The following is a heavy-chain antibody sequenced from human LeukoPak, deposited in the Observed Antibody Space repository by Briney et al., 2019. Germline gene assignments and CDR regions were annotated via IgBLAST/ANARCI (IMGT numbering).Heavy chain of an antibody. Sequence: GGSLRLSCEASGFTVSSNYMSWVRQAPGKGLEWVSLIYSGGGTSYADFAKGRFTISRDIAKNTLHLQMNSLRVEDTAVYYCAREWDYWGQGTLVTVSS. CDR3: AREWDY. V-gene: IGHV3-66*01. CDR2: IYSGGGT. CDR1: GFTVSSNY. J-gene: IGHJ4*02.